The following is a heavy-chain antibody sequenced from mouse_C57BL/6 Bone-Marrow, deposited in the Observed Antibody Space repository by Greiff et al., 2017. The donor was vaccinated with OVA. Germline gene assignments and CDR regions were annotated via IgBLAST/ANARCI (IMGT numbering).Heavy chain of an antibody. Sequence: QVQLKESGAELVRPGASVKLSCKASGYTFTDYYINWVKQRPGQGLEWIARIYPGSGNTYYNEKFKGQATLTAEKSSSTAYMQLSSLTSEDSAVYFCAGIYYDYDGDYWGQGTTLTVSS. J-gene: IGHJ2*01. CDR3: AGIYYDYDGDY. V-gene: IGHV1-76*01. CDR2: IYPGSGNT. CDR1: GYTFTDYY. D-gene: IGHD2-4*01.